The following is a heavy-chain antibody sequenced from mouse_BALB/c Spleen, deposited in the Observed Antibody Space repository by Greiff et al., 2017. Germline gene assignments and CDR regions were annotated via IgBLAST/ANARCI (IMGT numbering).Heavy chain of an antibody. CDR1: GFTFSNYW. CDR3: TRTTGMYFDV. V-gene: IGHV6-6*02. J-gene: IGHJ1*01. CDR2: IRLKSNNYAT. Sequence: EVKVEESGGGLVQPGGSMKLSCVASGFTFSNYWMNWVRQSPEKGLEWVAEIRLKSNNYATHYAESVKGRFTISRDDSKSSVYLQMNNLRAEDTGIYYCTRTTGMYFDVWGAGTTVTVSS. D-gene: IGHD4-1*01.